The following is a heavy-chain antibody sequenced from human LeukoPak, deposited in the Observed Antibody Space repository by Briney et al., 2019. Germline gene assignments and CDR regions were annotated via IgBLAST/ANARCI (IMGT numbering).Heavy chain of an antibody. CDR2: IYHSGST. V-gene: IGHV4-4*02. CDR3: ARDLYSSRTNDAFVI. J-gene: IGHJ3*02. CDR1: GGSISSSNW. D-gene: IGHD6-13*01. Sequence: SETLSLTCAVSGGSISSSNWWSWVRQPPGKGLEWIGEIYHSGSTNYNPSLKSRVTISVDTSKNQFSLKLTSVTAADTALYYCARDLYSSRTNDAFVIWGQGTMVTVSS.